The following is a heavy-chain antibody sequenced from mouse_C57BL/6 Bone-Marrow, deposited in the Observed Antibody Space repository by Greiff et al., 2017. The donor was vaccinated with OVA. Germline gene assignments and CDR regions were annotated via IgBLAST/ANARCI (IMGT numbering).Heavy chain of an antibody. Sequence: VQLQQSGPELVKPGASVKIPCKASGYTFTDYNMDWVKQSPGKGLEWIGDINPNNGGTIYNQKFKGKATLTVDTSSSTAYMQLRSLPSADTAVYYCASRREWYFDVWGTGTTVTVTA. CDR2: INPNNGGT. J-gene: IGHJ1*03. V-gene: IGHV1-18*01. CDR3: ASRREWYFDV. D-gene: IGHD3-2*02. CDR1: GYTFTDYN.